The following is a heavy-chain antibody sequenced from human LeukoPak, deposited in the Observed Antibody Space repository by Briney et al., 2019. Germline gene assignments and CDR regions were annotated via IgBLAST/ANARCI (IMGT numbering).Heavy chain of an antibody. D-gene: IGHD2-2*01. V-gene: IGHV4-38-2*01. CDR3: ARSLSTAGIDY. CDR1: GYSITTGRY. Sequence: SETLSLTCAGSGYSITTGRYWGWIRQPPGKGLEWIGSIYQSGSTYYNPSLKSRVTISVDKSKNQFSLNLRSVTAPDTAVYYCARSLSTAGIDYWGQGILVTVSS. J-gene: IGHJ4*02. CDR2: IYQSGST.